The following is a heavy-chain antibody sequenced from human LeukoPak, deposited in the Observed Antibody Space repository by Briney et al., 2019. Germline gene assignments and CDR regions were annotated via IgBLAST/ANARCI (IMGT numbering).Heavy chain of an antibody. CDR3: AKETWNYYGSGSVDY. CDR1: GYTFTSYG. V-gene: IGHV1-18*01. D-gene: IGHD3-10*01. CDR2: ISGYNGNT. Sequence: ASVKVSCKASGYTFTSYGISWVRQAPGQGLEWMGWISGYNGNTNYAQKLQGRVTMTTDTSTSTAYMELRSLRSDDTAAYYCAKETWNYYGSGSVDYWGQGTLVTVSS. J-gene: IGHJ4*02.